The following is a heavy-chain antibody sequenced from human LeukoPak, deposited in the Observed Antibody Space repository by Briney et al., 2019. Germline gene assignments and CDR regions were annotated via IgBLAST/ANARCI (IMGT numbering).Heavy chain of an antibody. Sequence: GGSLRLSCAASGFTFTDYWMTWVRQAPGKGLEWVSAISGSGGSTYYADSVKGRFTISRDNSKNTLYLQMNSLRAEDTAVYYCANDDLNSHGNWFDPWGQGTLVTVSS. CDR3: ANDDLNSHGNWFDP. J-gene: IGHJ5*02. V-gene: IGHV3-23*01. CDR2: ISGSGGST. D-gene: IGHD5-18*01. CDR1: GFTFTDYW.